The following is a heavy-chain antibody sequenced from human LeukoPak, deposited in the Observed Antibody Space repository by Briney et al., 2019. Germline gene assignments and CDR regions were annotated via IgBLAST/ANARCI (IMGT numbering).Heavy chain of an antibody. J-gene: IGHJ3*02. CDR3: ARVGDDIVVVPAASVGAFDI. D-gene: IGHD2-2*01. V-gene: IGHV3-30*03. CDR2: ISYDGSNK. CDR1: GFTFSNFG. Sequence: GGSLRLSCAASGFTFSNFGMHWVRQAPGKGLEWVAVISYDGSNKYYADSVKGRFTISRDNSKNTLYLQMNSLRAEDTAVYYCARVGDDIVVVPAASVGAFDIWGQGTMVTVSS.